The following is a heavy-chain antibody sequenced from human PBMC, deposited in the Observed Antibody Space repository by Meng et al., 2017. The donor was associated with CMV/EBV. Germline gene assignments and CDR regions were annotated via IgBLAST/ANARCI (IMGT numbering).Heavy chain of an antibody. J-gene: IGHJ4*02. Sequence: GGSLRLSCAASGFTFSSYAMHWVRQAPGKGLEWVAVISYDGSNKYYADSVKGRFTISRDNSKNTLYLQMNSLRAEDTAVYYCSYRYYFDYWGQGTMVTVSS. D-gene: IGHD3-16*02. CDR3: SYRYYFDY. V-gene: IGHV3-30*04. CDR2: ISYDGSNK. CDR1: GFTFSSYA.